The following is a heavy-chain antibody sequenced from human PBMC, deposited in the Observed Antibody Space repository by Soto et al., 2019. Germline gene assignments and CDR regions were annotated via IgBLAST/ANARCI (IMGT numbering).Heavy chain of an antibody. CDR1: GGSISSGGYY. CDR3: AMDYVGSVSSSGGLYNWFDP. J-gene: IGHJ5*02. CDR2: VYSSGST. D-gene: IGHD6-6*01. Sequence: QVQLQESGPGLVKPSQTLSLTCIVSGGSISSGGYYWSWISQHPGKGLEWIGYVYSSGSTHYNPSRESRLNMSLDTSKNHVALKLSSVTAADTAVYYCAMDYVGSVSSSGGLYNWFDPWGQGTMVTVSS. V-gene: IGHV4-31*02.